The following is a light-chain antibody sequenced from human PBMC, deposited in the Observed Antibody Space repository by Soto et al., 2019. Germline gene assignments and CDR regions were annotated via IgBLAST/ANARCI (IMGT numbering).Light chain of an antibody. J-gene: IGLJ2*01. V-gene: IGLV1-40*01. CDR2: GNS. CDR1: SSNIGAGYY. CDR3: QSYDSSLSGVV. Sequence: QSVLTQPPSVSGAPGQRVTISCTGSSSNIGAGYYVHWYQLLPGTAPKLLIYGNSNRPSGVPDRFSGSKSGTSASLASTGLQAEDEADYYCQSYDSSLSGVVFGGGTKLTVL.